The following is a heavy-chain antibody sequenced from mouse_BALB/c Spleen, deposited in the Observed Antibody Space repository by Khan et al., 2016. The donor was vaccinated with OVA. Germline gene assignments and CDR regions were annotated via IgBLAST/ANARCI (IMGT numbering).Heavy chain of an antibody. J-gene: IGHJ3*01. CDR2: IDPSDSET. V-gene: IGHV1-61*01. CDR1: GYTFTSYW. Sequence: QVQLQQPGAELVRPGASVKLSCKASGYTFTSYWMNWVKQRPGQGLEWIGMIDPSDSETHYNQMFKDKATLTVDKSSSTAYMQLSSLTSEDSAVYYCTRREKYGYDPSWFAYWGQGTLVPVSA. D-gene: IGHD2-2*01. CDR3: TRREKYGYDPSWFAY.